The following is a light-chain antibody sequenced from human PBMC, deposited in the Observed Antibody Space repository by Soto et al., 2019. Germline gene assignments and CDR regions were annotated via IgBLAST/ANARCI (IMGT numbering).Light chain of an antibody. CDR2: KAS. V-gene: IGKV1-5*03. J-gene: IGKJ5*01. CDR1: QSISSW. Sequence: DIQMTQSPSTLSASVGDRVTMTFRASQSISSWLAWYQQKPAKAPKLLIYKASSLESGVPSRFSGSGCGTEFTLTISSLQPDDFATYYCQQYNPYSTFGQGTRLEI. CDR3: QQYNPYST.